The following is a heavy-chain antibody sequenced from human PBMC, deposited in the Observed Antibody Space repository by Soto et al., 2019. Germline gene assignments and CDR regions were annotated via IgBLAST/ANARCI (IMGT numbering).Heavy chain of an antibody. D-gene: IGHD6-13*01. CDR3: ARGGDTSTWYALDY. V-gene: IGHV1-8*01. CDR2: MNPATGNT. Sequence: ASVKVSCKASGYTFTSFDINWVRQAPGQGLEWMGWMNPATGNTGYAQKFQGRVTMTRNTSINTAYMELSSLRSEDTAVYFCARGGDTSTWYALDYWGQGALVTVSS. CDR1: GYTFTSFD. J-gene: IGHJ4*02.